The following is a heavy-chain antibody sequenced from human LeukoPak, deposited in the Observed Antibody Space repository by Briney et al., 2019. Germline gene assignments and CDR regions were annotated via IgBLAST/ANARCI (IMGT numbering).Heavy chain of an antibody. CDR1: GGSISSYY. CDR3: ARAEQQLTHYGMDV. V-gene: IGHV4-59*01. J-gene: IGHJ6*02. CDR2: IYYSGSP. Sequence: SETLSLTCTVSGGSISSYYWSWIRQPPGKALEGMGYIYYSGSPNYNPSLKGRVTISVDTSKNQFSLKLSSVTAADTAVYYCARAEQQLTHYGMDVWGQGTTVTVSS. D-gene: IGHD6-13*01.